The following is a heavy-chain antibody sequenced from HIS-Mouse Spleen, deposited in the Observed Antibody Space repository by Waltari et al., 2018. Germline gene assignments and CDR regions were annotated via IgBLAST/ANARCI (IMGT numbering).Heavy chain of an antibody. CDR3: AREGEISGRSYFDY. J-gene: IGHJ4*02. V-gene: IGHV3-33*01. CDR2: IWYDGSNK. CDR1: GFTFSSYG. Sequence: QVQLVESGGGVVQPGRSLRLSCAASGFTFSSYGMHWVPHGPGKGLEWVAVIWYDGSNKYYADSVKGRFTISRDNSKNTLYLQMNSLRAEDTAVYYCAREGEISGRSYFDYWGQGTLVTVSS. D-gene: IGHD3-10*01.